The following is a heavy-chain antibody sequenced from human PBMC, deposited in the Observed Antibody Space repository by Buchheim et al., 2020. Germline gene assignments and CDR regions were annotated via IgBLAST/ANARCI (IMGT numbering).Heavy chain of an antibody. Sequence: EVQLLESGGGLVQPGGSLRLSCAASGFTFSSYAMSWVRQAPGKGLEWVSAISGSGGSTYYADSVKGRFTISRDNSKNTLYLQMNSLRAEDTAVYYCAKDGALYYDILTGYYQGNWFDPWGQGTL. CDR2: ISGSGGST. CDR1: GFTFSSYA. D-gene: IGHD3-9*01. V-gene: IGHV3-23*01. J-gene: IGHJ5*02. CDR3: AKDGALYYDILTGYYQGNWFDP.